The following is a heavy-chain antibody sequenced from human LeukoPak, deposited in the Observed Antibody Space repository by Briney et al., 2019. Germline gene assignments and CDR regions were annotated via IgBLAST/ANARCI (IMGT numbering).Heavy chain of an antibody. CDR2: IYTSGST. V-gene: IGHV4-61*02. CDR3: ARQVAAAGRIHDY. Sequence: NPSETLSLTCTVSGVSISSDTYYWSGIRQPAGKGLEWIGRIYTSGSTNYNPSLKSRVTISIDTSKNQFSLKLSSVTAADTALYYCARQVAAAGRIHDYWGQGTLVTVSS. CDR1: GVSISSDTYY. J-gene: IGHJ4*02. D-gene: IGHD6-13*01.